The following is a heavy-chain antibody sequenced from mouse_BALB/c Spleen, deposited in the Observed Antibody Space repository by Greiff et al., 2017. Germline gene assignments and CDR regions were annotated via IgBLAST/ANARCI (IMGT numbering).Heavy chain of an antibody. Sequence: EVKVVESGGGLVEPGGSLKLSCAASGFAFSSYDMSWVRQTPEKRLEWVAYISSGGGSTYYPDTVKGRFTISRDNAKNTLYLQMSSLKSEDTAMYYCARWGGNYDAMDYWGQGTSVTVSS. D-gene: IGHD1-1*02. V-gene: IGHV5-12-1*01. J-gene: IGHJ4*01. CDR1: GFAFSSYD. CDR2: ISSGGGST. CDR3: ARWGGNYDAMDY.